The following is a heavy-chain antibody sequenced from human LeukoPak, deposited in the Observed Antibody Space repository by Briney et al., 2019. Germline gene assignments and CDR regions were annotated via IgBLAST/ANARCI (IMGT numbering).Heavy chain of an antibody. Sequence: PSETLSLTCTVSGGSISTSYYWGWIRQPPGKGLEWIGSIHYSGSTYYNPSLKSRVTISVDTSKNQFSLKLSSVTAEDTAVYYCAKDGFWFGELSYNYFDYWGQGTLVTVSS. J-gene: IGHJ4*02. V-gene: IGHV4-39*07. D-gene: IGHD3-10*01. CDR3: AKDGFWFGELSYNYFDY. CDR1: GGSISTSYY. CDR2: IHYSGST.